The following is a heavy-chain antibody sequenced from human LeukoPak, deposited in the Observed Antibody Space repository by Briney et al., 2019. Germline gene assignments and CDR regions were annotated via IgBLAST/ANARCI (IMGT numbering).Heavy chain of an antibody. Sequence: QTGGSVRLSCVACGLTFSVAGMHWVRQAPGRGGEWVSAITGNGGATYCADSVKGRFTISRDNSKSTLYLQMNRLRAEDTAIYSCAKRSCSGTTCYPLDSWGQGTLVTVSS. V-gene: IGHV3-23*01. J-gene: IGHJ4*02. D-gene: IGHD2-15*01. CDR1: GLTFSVAG. CDR3: AKRSCSGTTCYPLDS. CDR2: ITGNGGAT.